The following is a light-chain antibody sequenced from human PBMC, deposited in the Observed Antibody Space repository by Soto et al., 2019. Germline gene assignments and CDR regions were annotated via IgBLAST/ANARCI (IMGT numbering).Light chain of an antibody. CDR1: QSISSW. V-gene: IGKV1-5*01. CDR2: DAS. CDR3: QQYNSYSPRT. Sequence: DIQMTQSPSTLSASVGDRVTITCRASQSISSWLAWYQQKPGKAPKLLIYDASSLASGVPSRFSGSGSGTEFTLTISRLQPDDFATYYCQQYNSYSPRTFGQGTKVEIK. J-gene: IGKJ1*01.